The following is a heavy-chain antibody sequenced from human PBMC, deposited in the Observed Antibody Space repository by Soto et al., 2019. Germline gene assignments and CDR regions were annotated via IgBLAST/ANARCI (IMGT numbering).Heavy chain of an antibody. CDR2: ISYDGSNK. J-gene: IGHJ4*02. D-gene: IGHD3-22*01. Sequence: ESGGGVVQPGRSLRLSCAASGFTFSSYGMHWVRQAPGKGLEWVAVISYDGSNKYYADSVKGRFTISRDNSKNTLYLQMNSLRAEDTAVYYCAKIPLYDRSSRIDYWGQGTLVTVSS. CDR1: GFTFSSYG. CDR3: AKIPLYDRSSRIDY. V-gene: IGHV3-30*18.